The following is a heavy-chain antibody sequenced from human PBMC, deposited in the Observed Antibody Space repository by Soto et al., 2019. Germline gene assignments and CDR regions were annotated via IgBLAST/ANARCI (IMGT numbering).Heavy chain of an antibody. J-gene: IGHJ4*02. V-gene: IGHV4-59*01. Sequence: SETLSLTCNVSGGSISSFHMSWVRQPPRKGLEWIRYIYYSGNSSNPSLTSRVSMSLDKSKNQFSLHLKSVTAAHTALHCCALGGYNYGRPFDFWGQGTRVTV. CDR1: GGSISSFH. D-gene: IGHD5-18*01. CDR3: ALGGYNYGRPFDF. CDR2: IYYSGN.